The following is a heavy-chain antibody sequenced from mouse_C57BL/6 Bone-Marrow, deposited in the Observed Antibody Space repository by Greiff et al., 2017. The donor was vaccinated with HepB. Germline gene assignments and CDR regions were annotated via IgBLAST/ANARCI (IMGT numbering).Heavy chain of an antibody. CDR3: AKHYGSSFYAMDY. V-gene: IGHV2-5*01. D-gene: IGHD1-1*01. CDR2: IWRGGST. CDR1: GFSLTSYG. J-gene: IGHJ4*01. Sequence: VQGVESGPGLVQPSQSLSITCTVSGFSLTSYGVHWVRQSPGKGLEWLGVIWRGGSTDYNAAFMSRLSITKDNSKSQVFFKMNSLQADDTAIYYCAKHYGSSFYAMDYWGQGTSVTVSS.